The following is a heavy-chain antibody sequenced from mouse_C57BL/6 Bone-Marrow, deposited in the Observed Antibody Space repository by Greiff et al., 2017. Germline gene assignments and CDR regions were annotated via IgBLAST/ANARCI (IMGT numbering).Heavy chain of an antibody. V-gene: IGHV1-55*01. Sequence: QVQLQQPGAELVKPGASVKMSCKASGYTFTSYWITWVKQRPGQGLEWIGDIYPGSGSTNYNEKFKSKATLTVDTSSSTAYMQLSSLTSEDSAVYYCAREDYYDYDGDAMDYWGQGTSVTVSS. CDR1: GYTFTSYW. J-gene: IGHJ4*01. D-gene: IGHD2-4*01. CDR3: AREDYYDYDGDAMDY. CDR2: IYPGSGST.